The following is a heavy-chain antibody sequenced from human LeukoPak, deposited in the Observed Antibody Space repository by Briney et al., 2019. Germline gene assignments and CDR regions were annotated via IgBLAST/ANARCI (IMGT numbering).Heavy chain of an antibody. CDR1: GFTFSSYG. Sequence: GGSLRLSCAASGFTFSSYGMHWVRQAPGKGLEWVAFIRYDGSNKYYADSVKGRFTISRDNSKNTLYLQMNSLRVEDTAVYYCAKEGDTAMATYYFDYWGQGTLVTVSS. CDR3: AKEGDTAMATYYFDY. CDR2: IRYDGSNK. J-gene: IGHJ4*02. V-gene: IGHV3-30*02. D-gene: IGHD5-18*01.